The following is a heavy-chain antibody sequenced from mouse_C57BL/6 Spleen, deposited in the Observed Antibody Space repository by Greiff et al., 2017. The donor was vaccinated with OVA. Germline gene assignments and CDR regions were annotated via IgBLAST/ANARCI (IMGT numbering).Heavy chain of an antibody. CDR1: GYAFSSYW. CDR2: IYPGDGDT. J-gene: IGHJ3*01. CDR3: ARMDYYGSSQFAY. V-gene: IGHV1-80*01. Sequence: VQLQESGAELVKPGASVKISCKASGYAFSSYWMNWVKQRPGKGLEWIGQIYPGDGDTNYNGKFKGKATLTADKSSSTAYMQLSSLTSEDSAVYFCARMDYYGSSQFAYWGQGTLVTVSA. D-gene: IGHD1-1*01.